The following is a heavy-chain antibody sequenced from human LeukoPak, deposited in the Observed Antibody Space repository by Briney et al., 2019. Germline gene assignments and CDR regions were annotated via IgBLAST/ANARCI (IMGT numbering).Heavy chain of an antibody. D-gene: IGHD3-3*01. CDR1: GFTFSSYE. V-gene: IGHV3-48*03. CDR3: ARDSYDFWSPVNWFDP. J-gene: IGHJ5*02. CDR2: ISSSGSTI. Sequence: GGSLRLSCAASGFTFSSYEMNWVRQAPGKGLEWVSYISSSGSTIYYADSVKGRFTISRDNAKNSLYLQMNSLRAEDTAVYYCARDSYDFWSPVNWFDPWGQGTLVTVSS.